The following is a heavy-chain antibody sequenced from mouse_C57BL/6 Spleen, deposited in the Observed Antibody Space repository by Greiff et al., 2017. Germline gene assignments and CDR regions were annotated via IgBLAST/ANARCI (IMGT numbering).Heavy chain of an antibody. D-gene: IGHD5-1*01. CDR2: ISDGGSYT. CDR3: AREKSTFDY. Sequence: EVKVVESGGGLVKPGGSLKLSCAASGFTFSSYAMSWVRQTPEKRLEWVATISDGGSYTYYPDNVQGRFTISRDNAKNNPYLQMSHLKSEDTAMYYCAREKSTFDYWGQGTTLTVSS. V-gene: IGHV5-4*01. CDR1: GFTFSSYA. J-gene: IGHJ2*01.